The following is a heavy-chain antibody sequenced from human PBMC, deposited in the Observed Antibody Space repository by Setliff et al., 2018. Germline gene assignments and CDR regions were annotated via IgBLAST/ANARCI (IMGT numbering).Heavy chain of an antibody. D-gene: IGHD6-19*01. J-gene: IGHJ6*02. CDR3: ARERGIAVAGSDYYGMDV. Sequence: ASVKVSCKASGYTFINYEVNWVRQATGQGLEWMGGMNPNNGNTGYAQKFQGRVTMTRNTSISTAYMELRSLRSDDTAVYYCARERGIAVAGSDYYGMDVWGQGTTVTVSS. V-gene: IGHV1-8*02. CDR2: MNPNNGNT. CDR1: GYTFINYE.